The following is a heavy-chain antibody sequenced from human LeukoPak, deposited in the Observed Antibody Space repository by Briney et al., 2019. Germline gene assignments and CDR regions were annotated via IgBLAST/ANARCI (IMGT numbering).Heavy chain of an antibody. V-gene: IGHV3-33*01. CDR3: GYHYDHEGGAY. CDR1: GFTFSSYD. Sequence: PGGSLRLSCAASGFTFSSYDMHWVREAPGKGLEGVAVIWYDGSNKYYADSVKGRFTVYRDNSKNTLYLQMHSLRAEDTAVYYCGYHYDHEGGAYWGQGTLVTVSS. J-gene: IGHJ4*02. CDR2: IWYDGSNK. D-gene: IGHD3-22*01.